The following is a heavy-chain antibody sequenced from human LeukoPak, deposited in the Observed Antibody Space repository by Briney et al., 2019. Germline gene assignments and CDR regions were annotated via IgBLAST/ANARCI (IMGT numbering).Heavy chain of an antibody. V-gene: IGHV1-46*01. Sequence: ASVKVSCKASGYTFTSYYMHWVRQAPGQGLEWMGIINPSGGSTSYAQKFQGRVTMTRDTSTNTVYMELRSLRFDDTAVYYCARDLAGIVGVTAWFDPWGQGTLVTVSS. CDR1: GYTFTSYY. CDR3: ARDLAGIVGVTAWFDP. CDR2: INPSGGST. J-gene: IGHJ5*02. D-gene: IGHD1-26*01.